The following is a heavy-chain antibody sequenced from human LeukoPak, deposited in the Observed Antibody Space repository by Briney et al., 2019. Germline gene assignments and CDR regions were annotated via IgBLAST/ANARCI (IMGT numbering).Heavy chain of an antibody. J-gene: IGHJ4*02. CDR3: ASPSEDSSGWESFDY. V-gene: IGHV4-59*01. CDR1: GGSISNYY. CDR2: IYYSGST. Sequence: PSETLSLTCTVSGGSISNYYWSWIRQPPGKGLEWIGYIYYSGSTNYNPSLKSRVTISVDTSKNQFSLKLSSVTAADTAVYYCASPSEDSSGWESFDYWGQGTLVTVSS. D-gene: IGHD6-19*01.